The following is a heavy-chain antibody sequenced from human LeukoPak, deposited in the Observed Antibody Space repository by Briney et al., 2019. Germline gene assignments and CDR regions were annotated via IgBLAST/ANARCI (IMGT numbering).Heavy chain of an antibody. CDR1: GFTFSTHW. V-gene: IGHV3-7*01. D-gene: IGHD7-27*01. Sequence: PGGSLRLSCGASGFTFSTHWMTWFRQAPGKGLEWVANIKEDGSEKYYADSVKGRFSIPRDNTKNSLYLQMGRLRVEDAAMYYCAKGLGRDSWGQGTLVTVAS. CDR2: IKEDGSEK. CDR3: AKGLGRDS. J-gene: IGHJ4*02.